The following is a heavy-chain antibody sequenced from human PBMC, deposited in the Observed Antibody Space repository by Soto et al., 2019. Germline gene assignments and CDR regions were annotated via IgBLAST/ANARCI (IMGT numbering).Heavy chain of an antibody. Sequence: SETLSRTCAVYGGSISSGGYSCSCIRQPPGKGLEWIGYIYHSGSTYYNPSLKSRVTISVDRSKNQFSLKLSSVTAADTAVYYCARAGNSSADDAFDIWGQGTMVT. D-gene: IGHD1-7*01. CDR3: ARAGNSSADDAFDI. CDR1: GGSISSGGYS. J-gene: IGHJ3*02. V-gene: IGHV4-30-2*01. CDR2: IYHSGST.